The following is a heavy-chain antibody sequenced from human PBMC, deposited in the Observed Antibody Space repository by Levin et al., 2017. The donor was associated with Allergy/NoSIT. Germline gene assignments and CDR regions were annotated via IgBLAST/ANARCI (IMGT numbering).Heavy chain of an antibody. CDR3: ARIQLADMVRGALDY. CDR1: GFSLSTSGMC. CDR2: IDWDDDK. D-gene: IGHD3-10*01. J-gene: IGHJ4*02. V-gene: IGHV2-70*11. Sequence: SGPTLVKPTQTLTLTCTFSGFSLSTSGMCVSWIRQPPGKALEWLARIDWDDDKYYSTSLKTRLTISKDTSKNQVVLTMTNMDPVDTATYYCARIQLADMVRGALDYWGQGTLVTVSS.